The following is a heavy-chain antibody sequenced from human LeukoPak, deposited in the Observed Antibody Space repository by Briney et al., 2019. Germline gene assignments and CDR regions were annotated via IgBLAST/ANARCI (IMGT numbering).Heavy chain of an antibody. V-gene: IGHV3-23*01. CDR1: GFTFSNYA. Sequence: GGSLRLSCAASGFTFSNYAMSWVRQAPGKGLEWVSGISGSGGSTNYADSVKGRLIISRDNSKNTLYLQMNSLRAEDTAVYYCAKENGYYYDSSVLLGYWGQGTLVTVSS. D-gene: IGHD3-22*01. J-gene: IGHJ4*02. CDR2: ISGSGGST. CDR3: AKENGYYYDSSVLLGY.